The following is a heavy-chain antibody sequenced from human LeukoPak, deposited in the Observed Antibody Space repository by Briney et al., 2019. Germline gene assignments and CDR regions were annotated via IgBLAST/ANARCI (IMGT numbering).Heavy chain of an antibody. J-gene: IGHJ4*02. CDR3: ASGTTDIVVVPATLRNYYFDY. Sequence: SVKVSCKASGGTFTSYEISWVRQAPGQGLEWLGGIIPMFGTAKSAQKLQGRVTITADKSTSTAYMELSSLRSEDKAVYYCASGTTDIVVVPATLRNYYFDYWAQGTLVTVSS. CDR1: GGTFTSYE. CDR2: IIPMFGTA. D-gene: IGHD2-2*01. V-gene: IGHV1-69*06.